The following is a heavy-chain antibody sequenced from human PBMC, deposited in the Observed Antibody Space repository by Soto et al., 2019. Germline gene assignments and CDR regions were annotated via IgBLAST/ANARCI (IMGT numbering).Heavy chain of an antibody. Sequence: SETLSLTCTVSGGSISSYYWSWIRQPPGKGLEWIGYIYYSGSTNYNPSPKSRVTISVDTSKNQFSLKLSSVTAADTAVYYCARGRKGSYYYYGMDVWGQGTTVTVSS. CDR2: IYYSGST. CDR1: GGSISSYY. CDR3: ARGRKGSYYYYGMDV. V-gene: IGHV4-59*01. J-gene: IGHJ6*02.